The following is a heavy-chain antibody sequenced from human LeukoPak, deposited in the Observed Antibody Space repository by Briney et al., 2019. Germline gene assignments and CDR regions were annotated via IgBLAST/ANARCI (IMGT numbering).Heavy chain of an antibody. CDR2: IKQDGSEK. J-gene: IGHJ4*02. V-gene: IGHV3-7*03. D-gene: IGHD3-10*01. CDR1: GFTFSSYW. Sequence: PGGSLRLSCAASGFTFSSYWMSWVRQAPGKGLEWVANIKQDGSEKYYVDSVKGRFTISRDNAKNSLYLQMNSLRAEDTAVYYCARVPGSYYVDFDYWGQGTLVTVSS. CDR3: ARVPGSYYVDFDY.